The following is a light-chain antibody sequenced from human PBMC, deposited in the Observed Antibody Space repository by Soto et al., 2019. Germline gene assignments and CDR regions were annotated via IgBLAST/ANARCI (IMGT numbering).Light chain of an antibody. CDR3: QQSYSTPFT. J-gene: IGKJ3*01. CDR2: AAS. CDR1: QSISTY. Sequence: DIQMTQSPSSLSASVGDRVTITCRASQSISTYLNWYQQKPGKAPKLLIYAASSLQSGVPSRFSGSGSGTDFTLTISSLQPEDFATYSCQQSYSTPFTFGPGTKVDI. V-gene: IGKV1-39*01.